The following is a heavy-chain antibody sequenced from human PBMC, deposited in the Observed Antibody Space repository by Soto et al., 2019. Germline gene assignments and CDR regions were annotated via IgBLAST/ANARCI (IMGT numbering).Heavy chain of an antibody. CDR1: GFTFSSYS. V-gene: IGHV3-21*01. J-gene: IGHJ3*02. CDR3: AIDHGLSSYAFDI. CDR2: ISSSSSYI. Sequence: EVQLVESGGGLVKPGGSLRLSCAASGFTFSSYSMNWVRQAPGKGLEWVSSISSSSSYIYYADSVKGRFTISRDNAKNSLYLQMISLRAEDTAGYYFAIDHGLSSYAFDIWGQGTMVTVSS. D-gene: IGHD2-15*01.